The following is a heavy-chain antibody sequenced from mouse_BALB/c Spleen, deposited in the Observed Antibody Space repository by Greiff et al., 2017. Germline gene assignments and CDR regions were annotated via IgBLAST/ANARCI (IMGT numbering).Heavy chain of an antibody. V-gene: IGHV2-9*02. CDR1: GFSLTSYG. J-gene: IGHJ3*01. CDR3: ARAQYGRFAY. CDR2: IWAGGNT. D-gene: IGHD2-10*02. Sequence: VKVVESGPGLVAPSQSLSITCTVSGFSLTSYGVHWVRLPPGKGLEWLGVIWAGGNTNYNSALMSRLSISKDNSKSQVFLKMNSLQTDDTAMYYCARAQYGRFAYWGQGTLVTVSA.